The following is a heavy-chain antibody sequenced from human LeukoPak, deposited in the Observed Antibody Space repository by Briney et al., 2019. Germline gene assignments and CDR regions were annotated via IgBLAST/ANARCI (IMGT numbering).Heavy chain of an antibody. CDR2: ISAYSGNT. CDR3: ARDAKLRTGEYYFDY. D-gene: IGHD1-7*01. J-gene: IGHJ4*02. V-gene: IGHV1-18*01. CDR1: GYTFTSYG. Sequence: ASVKVSCKASGYTFTSYGISWVRQAPGQGLEWMGWISAYSGNTNYAQKLQGRVTMTTDTSTSTAYMELRSLRSDDTAVYYCARDAKLRTGEYYFDYWGQGTLVTVSS.